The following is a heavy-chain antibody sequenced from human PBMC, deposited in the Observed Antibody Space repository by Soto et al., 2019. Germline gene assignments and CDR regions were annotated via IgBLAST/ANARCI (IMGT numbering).Heavy chain of an antibody. V-gene: IGHV4-30-2*01. CDR2: IYYSGST. CDR1: GGSISSGGYS. CDR3: ARTVIGGFDY. Sequence: SETLSLTCAVSGGSISSGGYSWSWIRQPPGKGLEWIGYIYYSGSTYYNPSLKSRVTISVDRSKNQFSLKLSSVTAADTAVYYCARTVIGGFDYWGQGTLVTVSS. D-gene: IGHD3-16*02. J-gene: IGHJ4*02.